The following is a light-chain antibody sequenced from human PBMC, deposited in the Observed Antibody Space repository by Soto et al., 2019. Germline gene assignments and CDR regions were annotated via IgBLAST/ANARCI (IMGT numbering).Light chain of an antibody. CDR2: TDN. V-gene: IGLV1-47*02. CDR1: TSNIGSNY. Sequence: QSVLTQPPSASGTPGQRVTISCSGSTSNIGSNYVYWYQHLPGTAPKLLIYTDNQRPSGVPDRFSGSKSGNTASLTISGLQAEDEADYYCCSYTGSSNYVFGTGTKVTVL. CDR3: CSYTGSSNYV. J-gene: IGLJ1*01.